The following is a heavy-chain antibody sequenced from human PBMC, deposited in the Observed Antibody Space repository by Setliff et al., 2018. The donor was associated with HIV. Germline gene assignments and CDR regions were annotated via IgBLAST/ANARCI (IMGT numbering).Heavy chain of an antibody. V-gene: IGHV1-2*06. J-gene: IGHJ3*02. CDR1: GYTFTDYY. CDR3: ARDGYYDSSGYSAFDI. D-gene: IGHD3-22*01. CDR2: INPNNGGT. Sequence: GASVKVSCKASGYTFTDYYIHWVRQAPGQGLEWMGRINPNNGGTNYAQKFQGRVTMTRDTSISTAYMELSRLRSDDTAVYYCARDGYYDSSGYSAFDIWGPGILVTVSS.